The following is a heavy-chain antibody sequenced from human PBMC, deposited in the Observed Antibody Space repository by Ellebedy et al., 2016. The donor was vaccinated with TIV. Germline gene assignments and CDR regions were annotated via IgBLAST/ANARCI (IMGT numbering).Heavy chain of an antibody. J-gene: IGHJ4*02. CDR2: IWHDGSNK. CDR3: ASTVVVIAARDY. CDR1: GFTFISYA. V-gene: IGHV3-33*08. D-gene: IGHD2-15*01. Sequence: PGGSLRLSCAASGFTFISYAMSWVRQAPGKGLEWVAFIWHDGSNKEYVDSVQGRFTISRDNSKNTLYLQMNSLRAEDTALYYCASTVVVIAARDYWGQGTLVTVSS.